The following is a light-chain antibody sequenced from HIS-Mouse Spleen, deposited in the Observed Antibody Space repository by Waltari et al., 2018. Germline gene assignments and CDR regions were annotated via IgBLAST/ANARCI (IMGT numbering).Light chain of an antibody. V-gene: IGLV2-18*01. CDR3: SLYTSSSTFV. CDR1: SSDVGSYNR. Sequence: QSALTQPPSVSGSPGQSVTISCTGTSSDVGSYNRVPWYQQPPGTAPKRMIYEVSNRPSGVPDRFSGSKSGNTASLTISGLQAEDEADYYCSLYTSSSTFVFGGGTKLTVL. CDR2: EVS. J-gene: IGLJ2*01.